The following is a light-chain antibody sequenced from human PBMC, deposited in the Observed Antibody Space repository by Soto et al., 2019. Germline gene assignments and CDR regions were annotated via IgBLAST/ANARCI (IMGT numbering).Light chain of an antibody. Sequence: EIVLTQSPGTLSLSPGERATISCRASQSVSSSYLAWYQQKPGQAPRLLIYGASSRATGIPGRFSGSGSGTDFTLTISRLEPEDFAVYYCQQYGSSPPVTFGGGTKVDIK. CDR3: QQYGSSPPVT. V-gene: IGKV3-20*01. CDR1: QSVSSSY. CDR2: GAS. J-gene: IGKJ4*01.